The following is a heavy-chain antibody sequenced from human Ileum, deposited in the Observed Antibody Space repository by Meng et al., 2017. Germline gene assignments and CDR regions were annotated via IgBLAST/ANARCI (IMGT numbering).Heavy chain of an antibody. CDR2: INHSGST. CDR1: GGSFSGYY. J-gene: IGHJ4*02. Sequence: LLRLGGGVLKPSETLVILCAVYGGSFSGYYWRWIRQPPGKGLEWIGEINHSGSTNYNPSLKSRVTISVDTSKNQFSLKLSSVTAADTAVYYCSRTSYYDNSGYSPGWGQGTLVTVSS. V-gene: IGHV4-34*01. D-gene: IGHD3-22*01. CDR3: SRTSYYDNSGYSPG.